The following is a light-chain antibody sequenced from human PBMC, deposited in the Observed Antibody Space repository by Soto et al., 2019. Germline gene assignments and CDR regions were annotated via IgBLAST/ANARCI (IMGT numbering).Light chain of an antibody. CDR1: QSVSSSF. V-gene: IGKV3-20*01. CDR3: QQYGSSPRT. J-gene: IGKJ2*01. CDR2: GAS. Sequence: EIVLTQSPGTLSLSPGERATLSCRASQSVSSSFLAWYQQKPAQAPRLLIYGASSRATGIPDRFSGSGSGKDFTLTISRLEPEDFAVYYCQQYGSSPRTFGQGTKLEIK.